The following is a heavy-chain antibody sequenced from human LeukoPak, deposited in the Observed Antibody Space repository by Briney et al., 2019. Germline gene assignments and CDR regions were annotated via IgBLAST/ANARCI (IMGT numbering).Heavy chain of an antibody. V-gene: IGHV4-61*02. CDR3: ARAPGGGFEAFDI. CDR1: GGSISSGSYY. Sequence: SETLSLTCTVSGGSISSGSYYWSWIRQPAGKGLEWIGRIYTSGSTNYNPSLKSRVTISVDTSKNQFSLKLSSVTAADTAVYYCARAPGGGFEAFDIWGQGTMVTVSS. CDR2: IYTSGST. D-gene: IGHD3-16*01. J-gene: IGHJ3*02.